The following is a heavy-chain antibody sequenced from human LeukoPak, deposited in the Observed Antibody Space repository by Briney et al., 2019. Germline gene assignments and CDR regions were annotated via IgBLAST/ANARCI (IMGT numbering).Heavy chain of an antibody. Sequence: GGSLRLSCAASGFTFSSYAMHGVRQAPGKGLEWVAVISYDGSNKYYADSVKGRFTISRDNSKNTLYLQMNSLRAEDTAVYYCARETTVAFDYWGQGTLVTVSS. V-gene: IGHV3-30-3*01. CDR3: ARETTVAFDY. J-gene: IGHJ4*02. D-gene: IGHD4-23*01. CDR1: GFTFSSYA. CDR2: ISYDGSNK.